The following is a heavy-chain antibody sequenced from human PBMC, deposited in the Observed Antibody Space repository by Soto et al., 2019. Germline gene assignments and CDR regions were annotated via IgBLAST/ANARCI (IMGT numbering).Heavy chain of an antibody. J-gene: IGHJ4*02. V-gene: IGHV1-69*08. CDR2: IIPILGIA. CDR3: ARDKGYDILTGPFDY. Sequence: QVQLVQSGAEVKKPGSSVKVSCKASGGTFSSYTISWVRQAPGQGLEWMGRIIPILGIANYAQKFQGRVTITADKSTSTAYMELSSLRSEDTAVYYCARDKGYDILTGPFDYWGQGTLVTVSS. D-gene: IGHD3-9*01. CDR1: GGTFSSYT.